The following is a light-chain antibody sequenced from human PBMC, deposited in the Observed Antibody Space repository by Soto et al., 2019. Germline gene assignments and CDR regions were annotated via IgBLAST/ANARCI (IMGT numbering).Light chain of an antibody. Sequence: AIRMTQSPSSLSASTGDRVTITCRASQGISSYLAWYQQKPGKAPKLLIYAASTLQSGVPSRFSGSGSGTDFTLTISCLQSEDFATYYCQQYGGSPPFSFGPGTKVEIK. CDR2: AAS. J-gene: IGKJ2*03. CDR3: QQYGGSPPFS. V-gene: IGKV1-8*01. CDR1: QGISSY.